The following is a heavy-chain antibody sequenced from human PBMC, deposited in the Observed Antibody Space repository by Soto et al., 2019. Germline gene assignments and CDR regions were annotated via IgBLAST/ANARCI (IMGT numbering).Heavy chain of an antibody. CDR1: GGTFSSYA. CDR3: ARDMEHCSGGSCADAFDI. D-gene: IGHD2-15*01. J-gene: IGHJ3*02. CDR2: IIPIFGTA. V-gene: IGHV1-69*13. Sequence: SVKVSCKASGGTFSSYAISWVRQAPGQGLEWTGGIIPIFGTANYAQKFQGRVTITADESTSTAYMELSSLRSEDTAVYYCARDMEHCSGGSCADAFDIWGQGTMVTVSS.